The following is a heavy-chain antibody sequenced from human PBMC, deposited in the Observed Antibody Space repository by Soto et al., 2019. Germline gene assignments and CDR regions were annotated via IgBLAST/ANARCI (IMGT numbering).Heavy chain of an antibody. V-gene: IGHV3-33*01. CDR1: GFTFSSYG. CDR3: ARDGEATSSGWYGSFDY. D-gene: IGHD6-19*01. Sequence: GGSLRLSCAASGFTFSSYGMHWARQAPGRGLGWVAVIWYDGSNKYYADSVKGRFTISRDNSKNTLYLQMNSLRAEDTAVYYCARDGEATSSGWYGSFDYWGQGTLVTVSS. CDR2: IWYDGSNK. J-gene: IGHJ4*02.